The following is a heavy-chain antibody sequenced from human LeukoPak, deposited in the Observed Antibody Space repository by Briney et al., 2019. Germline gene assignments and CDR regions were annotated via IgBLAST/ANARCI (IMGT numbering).Heavy chain of an antibody. V-gene: IGHV4-34*01. CDR1: GGSFSGYF. J-gene: IGHJ4*02. CDR3: ASARELPSLDPTGDY. Sequence: SEALSLTRVVYGGSFSGYFWRGIRQPRARGLEWIGEIKHSGSTNYNPSLKSRVTISVDTSKNQFSLKLSSVTAADTAGYYCASARELPSLDPTGDYWGQGTLVTVSS. CDR2: IKHSGST. D-gene: IGHD3-10*01.